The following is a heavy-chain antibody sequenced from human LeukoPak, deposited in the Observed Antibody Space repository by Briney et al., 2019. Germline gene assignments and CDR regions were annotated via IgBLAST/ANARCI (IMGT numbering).Heavy chain of an antibody. CDR1: GFSFSSYW. CDR3: ARGIEY. CDR2: IKEDGSHK. Sequence: GGSLRLSCAASGFSFSSYWMNWVRQAPGEGLEWVATIKEDGSHKDYVDSVKGRFTISRDNAKNSLPLQMDSLRAEDTAVYYCARGIEYWGQGTLVTVSP. V-gene: IGHV3-7*04. J-gene: IGHJ4*02.